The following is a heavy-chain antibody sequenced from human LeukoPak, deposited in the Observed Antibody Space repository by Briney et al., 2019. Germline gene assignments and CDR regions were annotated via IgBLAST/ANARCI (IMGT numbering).Heavy chain of an antibody. CDR1: GYSFTSYW. J-gene: IGHJ4*02. CDR2: IYPGDSDT. Sequence: GESLKISCKGSGYSFTSYWIGWVRQMPGKGLEWMGIIYPGDSDTRYSPSFQGQVTISADKSISTAYLQWSSLKASDTAMYYCARLGAYCSGGSCYYDDLGPFDYWSQGTLVTVSS. CDR3: ARLGAYCSGGSCYYDDLGPFDY. D-gene: IGHD2-15*01. V-gene: IGHV5-51*01.